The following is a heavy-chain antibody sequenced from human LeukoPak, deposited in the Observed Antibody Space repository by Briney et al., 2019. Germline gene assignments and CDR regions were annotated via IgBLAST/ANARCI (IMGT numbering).Heavy chain of an antibody. V-gene: IGHV3-23*01. CDR1: GFTFSSYA. Sequence: PGGSLRLSCAASGFTFSSYAMSWVRQAPGKGLEWVSAISGSGGSTYYADSVKGRFTISRDNSKNTLYLQMNSLRAEDTAVYYCAKDTDVLRFLEWLGAFDYWGQGTLVTVSS. CDR2: ISGSGGST. D-gene: IGHD3-3*01. J-gene: IGHJ4*02. CDR3: AKDTDVLRFLEWLGAFDY.